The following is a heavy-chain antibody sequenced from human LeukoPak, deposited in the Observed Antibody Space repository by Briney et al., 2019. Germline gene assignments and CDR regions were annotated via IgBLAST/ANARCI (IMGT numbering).Heavy chain of an antibody. J-gene: IGHJ4*02. V-gene: IGHV3-7*01. D-gene: IGHD3-16*01. CDR1: GVTFSSYW. CDR2: IKEDGSEK. CDR3: ARGQSSLGSPYYFDY. Sequence: GGSLRLSCTASGVTFSSYWMSWVRQAPGKGLEWVANIKEDGSEKYYVDSVKGRFTISRDNAKNSLYLQMNSLRAEDSAVYYCARGQSSLGSPYYFDYWGQGTLVTVSS.